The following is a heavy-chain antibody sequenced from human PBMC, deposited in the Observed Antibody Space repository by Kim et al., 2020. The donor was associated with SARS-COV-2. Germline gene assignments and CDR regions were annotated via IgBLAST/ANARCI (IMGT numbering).Heavy chain of an antibody. CDR1: GGSITTTVYS. CDR3: VRFFQQHVSDY. CDR2: VSYSGRS. D-gene: IGHD6-13*01. V-gene: IGHV4-39*07. Sequence: SETLSLTCSVSGGSITTTVYSWGWIRQPPGKGLEWIGSVSYSGRSPYNPALRSRVTTSLDRSKNQFSLKCTSVTAADTANYYWVRFFQQHVSDYWGQCTL. J-gene: IGHJ4*02.